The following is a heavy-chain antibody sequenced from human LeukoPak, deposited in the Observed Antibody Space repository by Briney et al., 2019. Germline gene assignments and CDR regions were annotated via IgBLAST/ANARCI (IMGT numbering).Heavy chain of an antibody. J-gene: IGHJ6*03. D-gene: IGHD3-10*01. CDR1: GYTFTGYY. V-gene: IGHV1-2*02. CDR3: ARARATELWFGDYYYYMDV. CDR2: INPNSGGT. Sequence: ASVKVSCKASGYTFTGYYMHWVRQAPGQGLEWMGWINPNSGGTNYAQKFQGRVTMTRDTSITTAYMELSRLRSDDTAVYYCARARATELWFGDYYYYMDVWGKGTTVTISS.